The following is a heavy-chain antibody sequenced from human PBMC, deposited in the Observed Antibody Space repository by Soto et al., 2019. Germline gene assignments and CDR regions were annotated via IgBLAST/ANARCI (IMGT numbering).Heavy chain of an antibody. D-gene: IGHD2-15*01. CDR3: VRDISLRDLVWWLAQ. CDR1: GYSIISHY. Sequence: AXVNGSCKAFGYSIISHYIHCLRHAPVQELEWMGTIHPAGIHTAYAQKFQGRVTMTTDTSTSTVYMELTSLTSEDTAVYYCVRDISLRDLVWWLAQWGR. V-gene: IGHV1-46*03. J-gene: IGHJ2*01. CDR2: IHPAGIHT.